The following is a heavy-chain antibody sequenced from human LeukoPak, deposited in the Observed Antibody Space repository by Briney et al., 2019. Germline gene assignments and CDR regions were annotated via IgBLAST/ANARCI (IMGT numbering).Heavy chain of an antibody. Sequence: GGSLRLSCAASGFTFNTFNMNWVRQAPGKGLEWVSSITSGGDYIYYADSVKGRFTTSRDNAENSLFLQLNSLRAEDTAVYFCARGEEKATITGLDSWGQGTLVTVSS. D-gene: IGHD5-24*01. CDR2: ITSGGDYI. CDR3: ARGEEKATITGLDS. V-gene: IGHV3-21*01. CDR1: GFTFNTFN. J-gene: IGHJ4*02.